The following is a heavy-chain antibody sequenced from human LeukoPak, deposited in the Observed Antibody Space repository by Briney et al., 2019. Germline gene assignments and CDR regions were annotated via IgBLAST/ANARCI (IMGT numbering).Heavy chain of an antibody. CDR1: GFAFSRNG. CDR2: IRKDGSDK. CDR3: AKDSNWAFDY. V-gene: IGHV3-30*02. Sequence: GGSLRLSCGASGFAFSRNGMQWVRQVPGKGLEWGTYIRKDGSDKYYGDSVKGRFTISRDSSKNMVYLQMNSLRVEDTALYYCAKDSNWAFDYWGQGTLVRVSS. D-gene: IGHD3-16*01. J-gene: IGHJ4*02.